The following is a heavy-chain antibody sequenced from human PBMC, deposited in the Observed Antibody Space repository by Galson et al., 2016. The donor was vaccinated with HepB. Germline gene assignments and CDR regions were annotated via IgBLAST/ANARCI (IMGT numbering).Heavy chain of an antibody. CDR1: GDSIDNYY. D-gene: IGHD5-24*01. CDR2: IYFSGST. V-gene: IGHV4-4*09. CDR3: ARGEEMATGGFDF. J-gene: IGHJ4*02. Sequence: SETLSLTCTVSGDSIDNYYWSWIRQPPGKGLEWLGFIYFSGSTKFSPSLQSRVVISRDTAKNQVSLKLNSVTAADTAVYFWARGEEMATGGFDFWGQGALVTVSS.